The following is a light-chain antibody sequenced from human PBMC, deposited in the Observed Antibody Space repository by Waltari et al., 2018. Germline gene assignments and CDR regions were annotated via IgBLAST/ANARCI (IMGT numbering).Light chain of an antibody. V-gene: IGKV3-11*01. Sequence: EIVLTQSTATLSLSPGERATRSCRASQGVDSYLLWYQQKPGQTPRLLIYGASNRSTGIPASFSGSGSGTDFTLTIDSLESEDFAVYYCHQRSNWPITFGQGTRLEIK. CDR1: QGVDSY. CDR3: HQRSNWPIT. CDR2: GAS. J-gene: IGKJ5*01.